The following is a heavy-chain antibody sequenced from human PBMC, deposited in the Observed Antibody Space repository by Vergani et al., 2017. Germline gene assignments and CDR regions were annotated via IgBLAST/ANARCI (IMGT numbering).Heavy chain of an antibody. CDR2: IYYSGST. V-gene: IGHV4-39*07. CDR3: ARAVDCSSTSCYFDY. CDR1: GGSISSSSYY. D-gene: IGHD2-2*01. J-gene: IGHJ4*02. Sequence: QLQLQESGPGLVKPSETLSLTCTVSGGSISSSSYYWGWIRQPPGKGLEWIGSIYYSGSTYYNPSLKSRVTISVDRSKNQFSLKLSSVTAADTAVYYCARAVDCSSTSCYFDYWGQGTLVTVSS.